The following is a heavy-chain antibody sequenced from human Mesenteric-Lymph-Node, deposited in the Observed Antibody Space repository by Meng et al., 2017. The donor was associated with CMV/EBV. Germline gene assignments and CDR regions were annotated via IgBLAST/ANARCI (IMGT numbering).Heavy chain of an antibody. CDR2: INPNSGGT. V-gene: IGHV1-2*02. CDR3: PRDGVRFWEFYYYGMDV. J-gene: IGHJ6*02. D-gene: IGHD3-3*01. Sequence: ASVPVSCKASRYTFTGYYMRWVRQAPGQGLAWMGWINPNSGGTNYAQKFQGRVTMTRDTSISTAYMELSRLRSDDTAVYYCPRDGVRFWEFYYYGMDVWGQGTTVTVSS. CDR1: RYTFTGYY.